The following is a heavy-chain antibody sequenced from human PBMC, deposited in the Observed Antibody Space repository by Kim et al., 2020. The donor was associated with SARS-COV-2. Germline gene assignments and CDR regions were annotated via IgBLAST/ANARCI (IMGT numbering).Heavy chain of an antibody. D-gene: IGHD3-3*01. Sequence: PSLKRRVTISVDTSKNQFSLKLSSVTAADTAVYYCARLDTIFGVVTVVDYWGQGTLVTVSS. CDR3: ARLDTIFGVVTVVDY. J-gene: IGHJ4*02. V-gene: IGHV4-59*08.